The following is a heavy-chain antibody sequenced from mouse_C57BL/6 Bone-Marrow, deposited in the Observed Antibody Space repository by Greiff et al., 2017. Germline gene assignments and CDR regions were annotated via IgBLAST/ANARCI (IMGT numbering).Heavy chain of an antibody. V-gene: IGHV1-15*01. J-gene: IGHJ3*01. CDR3: SRSGYGYDGAWFAY. Sequence: VQLQQSGAELVRPGASVTLSCKASGYTFTDYEMHWVKQTPVHGLEWIGAIDPETGGTAYNQKFKGKAILTADKSSSTAYMELRSLTSEDSAVYYCSRSGYGYDGAWFAYGGQGTLVTVSA. CDR1: GYTFTDYE. D-gene: IGHD2-2*01. CDR2: IDPETGGT.